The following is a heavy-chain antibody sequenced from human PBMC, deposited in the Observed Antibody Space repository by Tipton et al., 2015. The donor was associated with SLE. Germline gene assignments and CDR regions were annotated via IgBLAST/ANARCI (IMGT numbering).Heavy chain of an antibody. V-gene: IGHV4-4*07. Sequence: TLSLTCTVSGGSINTYYWAWVRQPAGKGLEWIGRIYTGGNTKYNPSLESRVSLSVDTSRGQFFLEVRSVTAADTAVYFCARTRDSWSGMDVWGQGTTVTVSS. CDR2: IYTGGNT. D-gene: IGHD6-13*01. J-gene: IGHJ6*02. CDR3: ARTRDSWSGMDV. CDR1: GGSINTYY.